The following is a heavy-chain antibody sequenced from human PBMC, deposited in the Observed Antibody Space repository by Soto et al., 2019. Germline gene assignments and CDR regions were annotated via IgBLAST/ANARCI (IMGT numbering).Heavy chain of an antibody. V-gene: IGHV1-46*03. J-gene: IGHJ4*02. CDR2: INPSGGSA. Sequence: ASVKVSCKASGYTFTNSYMPWVRQAPGQGLEWMGIINPSGGSASYAQKFQGRVTMTRDTSTSTVYMELSSLRSEDTAVYYCARATYSSSWYGLFDYWGQGTLVTVSS. CDR1: GYTFTNSY. D-gene: IGHD6-13*01. CDR3: ARATYSSSWYGLFDY.